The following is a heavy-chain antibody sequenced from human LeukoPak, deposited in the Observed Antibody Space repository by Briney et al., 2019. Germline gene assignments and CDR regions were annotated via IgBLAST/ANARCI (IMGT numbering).Heavy chain of an antibody. J-gene: IGHJ6*03. CDR1: GYTFTSYG. CDR3: ARAMGGITTAKLNYYCYYNDL. D-gene: IGHD1-1*01. CDR2: ISAYNGNT. V-gene: IGHV1-18*01. Sequence: GASVKLSCKASGYTFTSYGISWGRQAPGQGLEWMGWISAYNGNTNYAQKLQGRVTMTTDTSTSTAYIELMSLRTDATAVYSCARAMGGITTAKLNYYCYYNDLWGKGTTVTISS.